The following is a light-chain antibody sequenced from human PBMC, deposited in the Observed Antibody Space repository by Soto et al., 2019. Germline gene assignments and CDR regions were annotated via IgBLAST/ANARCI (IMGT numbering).Light chain of an antibody. CDR1: QSVSYF. J-gene: IGKJ3*01. CDR2: DAS. V-gene: IGKV3-11*01. Sequence: EIVLTQSPATLSLSPGERATLSCRASQSVSYFLAWYQQKSGQAPRFLIYDASSRATGIPARFSGSGFGTDFTLTISSLEPEDFAVYYCQHRSNWLGTFGPGTKVDIK. CDR3: QHRSNWLGT.